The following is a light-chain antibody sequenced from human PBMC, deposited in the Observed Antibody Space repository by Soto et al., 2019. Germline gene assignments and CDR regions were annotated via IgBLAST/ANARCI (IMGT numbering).Light chain of an antibody. Sequence: QSVLTQPPSVSGAPGQRVTISCTGSTSNIGAGYDVHWYQQLPGTAPKLLIYANSNRPSGVPDRFSGSKSGTSASLAITGLQDDDEADYYCQSYDSSLTSRVFGTGSKLTVL. CDR2: ANS. CDR1: TSNIGAGYD. V-gene: IGLV1-40*01. J-gene: IGLJ1*01. CDR3: QSYDSSLTSRV.